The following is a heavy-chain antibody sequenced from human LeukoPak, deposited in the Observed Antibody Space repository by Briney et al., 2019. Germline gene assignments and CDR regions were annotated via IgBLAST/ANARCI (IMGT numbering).Heavy chain of an antibody. CDR3: AKCVYSGYDSSDY. J-gene: IGHJ4*02. V-gene: IGHV4-61*02. Sequence: SETLSLTCTVSGGSISSGSYYWSWIRQPAGKGLEWIGRIYTSGSTNYNPSLKSRVTISVDTSKNQFSLKLSSVTAADTAVYYCAKCVYSGYDSSDYWGQGTLVTVSS. CDR2: IYTSGST. CDR1: GGSISSGSYY. D-gene: IGHD5-12*01.